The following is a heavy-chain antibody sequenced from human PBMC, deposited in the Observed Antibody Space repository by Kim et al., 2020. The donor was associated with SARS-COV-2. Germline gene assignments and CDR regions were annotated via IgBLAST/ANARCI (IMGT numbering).Heavy chain of an antibody. Sequence: SGTTNYNPFLRSRVTISIDTSKNQFSLKVNSVTAADTAIYYCAGEWSALEHWGQGTLVTVSS. J-gene: IGHJ1*01. D-gene: IGHD1-26*01. V-gene: IGHV4-59*01. CDR2: SGTT. CDR3: AGEWSALEH.